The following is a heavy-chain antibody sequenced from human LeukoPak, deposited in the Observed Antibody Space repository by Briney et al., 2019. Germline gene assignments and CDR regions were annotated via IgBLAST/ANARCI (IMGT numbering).Heavy chain of an antibody. CDR2: INPDVGST. CDR3: ARGGDYYDSSGYHYAAAH. Sequence: ASVKVSCKASGYTFTSYYIYWVRQAPGQGLEWMGIINPDVGSTTYAQKFQGRVTMTRDTSTTTVYMELSSPRSEDTAVYYCARGGDYYDSSGYHYAAAHWGQGTLVTVSS. CDR1: GYTFTSYY. V-gene: IGHV1-46*01. J-gene: IGHJ4*02. D-gene: IGHD3-22*01.